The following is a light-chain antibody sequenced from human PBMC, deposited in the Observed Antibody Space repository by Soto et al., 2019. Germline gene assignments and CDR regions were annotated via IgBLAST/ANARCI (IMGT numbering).Light chain of an antibody. CDR3: CSYAGSSTFYV. J-gene: IGLJ1*01. CDR2: EGS. CDR1: NSDLGSYNL. V-gene: IGLV2-23*01. Sequence: QSALTQPASVSGSPGQSITISCTGPNSDLGSYNLVSWYQHHPGEAPKLMIYEGSKRPSGVSNRFSGSKSGNTASLTISGLQAEDEADYYCCSYAGSSTFYVFGTGTKLTVL.